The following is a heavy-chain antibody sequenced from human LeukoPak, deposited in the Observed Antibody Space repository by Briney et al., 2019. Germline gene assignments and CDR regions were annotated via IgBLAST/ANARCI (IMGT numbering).Heavy chain of an antibody. CDR2: ISNGNTE. CDR1: GFTFSGYG. D-gene: IGHD2-2*01. V-gene: IGHV3-48*02. J-gene: IGHJ4*01. Sequence: GGFLRLSCAASGFTFSGYGINWVRLAPGKGLEWVSMISNGNTEHYADSVKGRFTVSRDNARNSAYLQMNSLRDEDTAMYYYARDYGYCRGNTCYASFDYWGHGTLVTVSS. CDR3: ARDYGYCRGNTCYASFDY.